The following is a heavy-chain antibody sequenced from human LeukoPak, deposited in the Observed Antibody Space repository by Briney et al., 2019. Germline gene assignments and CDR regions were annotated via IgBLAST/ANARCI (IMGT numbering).Heavy chain of an antibody. CDR1: GGSISGYY. V-gene: IGHV4-59*01. J-gene: IGHJ5*01. CDR2: IYYSGST. CDR3: ASGYSGGRGWLDS. D-gene: IGHD3-22*01. Sequence: SETLSLTCTVSGGSISGYYWNWMRQPPGKGLEWIGYIYYSGSTNYNPSLKSRVTISIDTSKNHFSLKLRSVTSPDTAVYYCASGYSGGRGWLDSWGQGTLVTVSS.